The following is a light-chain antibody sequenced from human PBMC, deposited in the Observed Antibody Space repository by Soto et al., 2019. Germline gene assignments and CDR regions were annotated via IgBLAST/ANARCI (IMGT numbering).Light chain of an antibody. J-gene: IGLJ1*01. Sequence: QSVLTQPASVSGSPGQSITIACTGTSSDIGGYNFVSWYQQHPGKAPKLLTYDVGNRPSGVSNRFSGSKSGNTASLTISGLQAEDEAHYYCNSYRTVSTYVFGTGTKLTVL. CDR2: DVG. V-gene: IGLV2-14*01. CDR1: SSDIGGYNF. CDR3: NSYRTVSTYV.